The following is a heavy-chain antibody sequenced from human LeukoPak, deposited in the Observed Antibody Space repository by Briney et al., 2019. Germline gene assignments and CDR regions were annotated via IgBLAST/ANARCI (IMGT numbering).Heavy chain of an antibody. V-gene: IGHV1-69*13. D-gene: IGHD5-12*01. CDR3: AKDGIVATITYFDY. Sequence: ASVKVSCKASGGTFSSYAISWVRQAPGQGLEWMGGIIPIFGTANYAQKFQGRVTITADESTSTAYMELSSLRSEDTAVYYCAKDGIVATITYFDYWGQGTLVTVSS. CDR1: GGTFSSYA. J-gene: IGHJ4*02. CDR2: IIPIFGTA.